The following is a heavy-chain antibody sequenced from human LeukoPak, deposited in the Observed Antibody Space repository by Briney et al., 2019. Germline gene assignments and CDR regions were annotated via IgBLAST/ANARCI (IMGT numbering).Heavy chain of an antibody. V-gene: IGHV4-34*01. CDR3: ARRNYYDSSGYYYYYYYMDV. CDR1: GGSFSGYY. J-gene: IGHJ6*03. CDR2: INHSGST. D-gene: IGHD3-22*01. Sequence: KTSETLSLTCAVYGGSFSGYYWSWIRQPPGKGLEWIGEINHSGSTNYNPSLKSRVTISVDTSKNQFSLKLSSVTAADTAVYYCARRNYYDSSGYYYYYYYMDVWSKGTTVTVSS.